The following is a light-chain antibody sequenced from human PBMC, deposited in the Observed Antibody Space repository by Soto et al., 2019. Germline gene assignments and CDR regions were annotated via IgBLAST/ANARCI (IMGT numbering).Light chain of an antibody. CDR3: CSYAGDYTFV. CDR2: DVK. Sequence: QSALTQPRSVSGSPGQSVTISCTGSSSDVGGYNYVTWYQQYPDKAPKVMIYDVKTRPSGVPDRFSGSKSGNTASLTISGLQAEDEADYYCCSYAGDYTFVFGTGTKLTVL. CDR1: SSDVGGYNY. J-gene: IGLJ1*01. V-gene: IGLV2-11*01.